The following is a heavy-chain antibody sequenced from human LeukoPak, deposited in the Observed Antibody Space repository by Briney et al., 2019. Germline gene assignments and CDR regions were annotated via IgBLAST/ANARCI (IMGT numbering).Heavy chain of an antibody. J-gene: IGHJ2*01. V-gene: IGHV4-59*08. CDR2: IYYSGST. CDR3: ARHIALNFNISWPRAARPTHWYFDL. D-gene: IGHD6-25*01. CDR1: GGSISSYY. Sequence: PSETLSLTCTVSGGSISSYYWSWIRQPPGKGLEWIGYIYYSGSTNYNPSLKSRVTISVDTSKNQFSLKLSSVTAADTAVYYCARHIALNFNISWPRAARPTHWYFDLWGRGTLVTVSS.